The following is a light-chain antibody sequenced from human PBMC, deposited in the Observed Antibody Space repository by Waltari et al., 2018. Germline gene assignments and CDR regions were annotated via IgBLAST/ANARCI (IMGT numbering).Light chain of an antibody. CDR1: QRISSY. Sequence: DIQMTQSPSSLSASVGDRVTITCRASQRISSYLNWYQQKPGKPPKLLIYAASSLQSRLPLMFNGIGSRTDFTLTISSLQPEDCATYYCQQSYSTLRTFGQGTKVEIK. CDR3: QQSYSTLRT. J-gene: IGKJ1*01. CDR2: AAS. V-gene: IGKV1-39*01.